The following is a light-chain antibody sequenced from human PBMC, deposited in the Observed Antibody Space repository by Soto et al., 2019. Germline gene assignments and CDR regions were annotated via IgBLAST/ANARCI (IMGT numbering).Light chain of an antibody. V-gene: IGLV1-47*01. CDR2: RND. J-gene: IGLJ2*01. Sequence: QSVLTQTPSASGTRGQRITISCSGSNSNMGRNYVYWYQQVPGTAPKLLMYRNDVRPSGVPDRFTGSKSGTSASLAISGLRSEDEADYYCADWDNSLNGVAFGGGTKLTVL. CDR3: ADWDNSLNGVA. CDR1: NSNMGRNY.